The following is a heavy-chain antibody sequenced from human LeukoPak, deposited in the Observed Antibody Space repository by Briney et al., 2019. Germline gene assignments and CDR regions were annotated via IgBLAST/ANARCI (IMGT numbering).Heavy chain of an antibody. Sequence: GGSLRLSCAASGFTFASYAMTWVRQAPGKGLEWVSSISASGIATYYADSVKGRFTISRDNSKNTLYVQMNSLRAEDTAVYYCAKDFGGRACSSTSCYVSDYYYGMDVWGQGTTVTVSS. CDR2: ISASGIAT. V-gene: IGHV3-23*01. CDR1: GFTFASYA. CDR3: AKDFGGRACSSTSCYVSDYYYGMDV. J-gene: IGHJ6*02. D-gene: IGHD2-2*01.